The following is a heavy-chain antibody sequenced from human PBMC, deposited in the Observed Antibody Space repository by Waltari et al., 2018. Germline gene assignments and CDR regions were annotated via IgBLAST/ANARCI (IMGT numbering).Heavy chain of an antibody. CDR1: GFTFSSYS. D-gene: IGHD5-12*01. J-gene: IGHJ4*02. V-gene: IGHV3-21*01. CDR3: ARADGEWLRLGAEFDY. Sequence: EVQLVESGGGLVKPGGSLRLSCAASGFTFSSYSMNWVRQAPGKGLEWVSSISSSSSYIYYADSVKGRFTISRDNAKNSLYLQMNSLRAEDTAVYYCARADGEWLRLGAEFDYWGQGTLVTVSS. CDR2: ISSSSSYI.